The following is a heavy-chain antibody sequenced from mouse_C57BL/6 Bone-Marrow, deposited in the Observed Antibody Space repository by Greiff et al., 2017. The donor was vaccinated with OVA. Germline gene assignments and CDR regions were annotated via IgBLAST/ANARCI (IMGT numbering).Heavy chain of an antibody. D-gene: IGHD1-1*01. J-gene: IGHJ2*01. Sequence: EVKLVESGGGLVKPGGSLKLSCAASGFTFSSYAMSWVRQTPEKRLEWVATISDGGSYTYYPDNVKGRFTISRDNAKNNLYLQMSHLKSEDTAMYCCARERGMVVATDFDYWGQGTTLTVSS. V-gene: IGHV5-4*01. CDR1: GFTFSSYA. CDR2: ISDGGSYT. CDR3: ARERGMVVATDFDY.